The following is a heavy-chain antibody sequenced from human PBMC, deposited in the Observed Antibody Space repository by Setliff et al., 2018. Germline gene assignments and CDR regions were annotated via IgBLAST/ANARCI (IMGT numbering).Heavy chain of an antibody. Sequence: ASVKVSCKVSGYTLTELSMHWVRQAPGKGLEWMGGFDPEDGETIYAQKFQGRVTITRNTSISTAYMELSSLRSEDTAVYYCARASLGYDFWSGYYSPELWLDPWGQGTLVTVSS. D-gene: IGHD3-3*01. V-gene: IGHV1-24*01. CDR3: ARASLGYDFWSGYYSPELWLDP. CDR2: FDPEDGET. J-gene: IGHJ5*02. CDR1: GYTLTELS.